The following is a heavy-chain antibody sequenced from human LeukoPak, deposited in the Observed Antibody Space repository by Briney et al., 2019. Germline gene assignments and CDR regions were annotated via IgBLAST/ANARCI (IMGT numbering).Heavy chain of an antibody. CDR1: GGSISSYY. CDR2: IYYSGST. J-gene: IGHJ4*02. D-gene: IGHD6-19*01. Sequence: PSETLSLTCTVSGGSISSYYWSWIRQPPGKGLEWIGYIYYSGSTNYNPSLKSRVTISVDTSKNQFSLKLSSVTAADTAVYYCAIEGAVAGFAYWGQGTLVTVSS. CDR3: AIEGAVAGFAY. V-gene: IGHV4-59*01.